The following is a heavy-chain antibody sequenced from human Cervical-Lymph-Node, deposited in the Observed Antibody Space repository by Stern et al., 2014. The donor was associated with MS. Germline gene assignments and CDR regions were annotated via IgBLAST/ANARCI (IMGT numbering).Heavy chain of an antibody. J-gene: IGHJ2*01. Sequence: QVTLKESGPTLVKPTQTLTLTCTFSGFALTTSGAGVGWIRQPPGKALEWLGLAYWVDHFRYSASLQSRLTITNDIYKTHEVLTMSNMDPVDTATYYCALTYNQLSFWYFDHWGRGTLVTVSS. D-gene: IGHD5-24*01. CDR1: GFALTTSGAG. CDR3: ALTYNQLSFWYFDH. CDR2: AYWVDHF. V-gene: IGHV2-5*02.